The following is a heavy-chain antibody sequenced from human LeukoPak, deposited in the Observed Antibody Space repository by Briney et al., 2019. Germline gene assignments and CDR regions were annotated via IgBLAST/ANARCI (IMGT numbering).Heavy chain of an antibody. CDR3: ARETLSDFWSGYYS. Sequence: GASVKVSCKASGYTFTSYDINWVRQATGQGLGWMGWMNPNSGNTGYAQKFQGRVTMTRNTSISTAYMELSSLRSEDTAVYYCARETLSDFWSGYYSWGQGTLVTVSS. J-gene: IGHJ4*02. D-gene: IGHD3-3*01. V-gene: IGHV1-8*01. CDR1: GYTFTSYD. CDR2: MNPNSGNT.